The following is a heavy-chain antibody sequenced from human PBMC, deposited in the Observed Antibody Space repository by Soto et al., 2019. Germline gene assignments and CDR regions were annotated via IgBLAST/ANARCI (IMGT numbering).Heavy chain of an antibody. Sequence: QVQLVQSGAEVKKPGSSVKVSCKASGGTFSSYAINWVRQAPGQGLEWMGGIIRIFGTPDYAQRFQGRVTITAEESTSTAYMELGSLRSEDTAVYYCARQGSNEYYYYGMDVWGQGTTVTVSS. CDR2: IIRIFGTP. CDR3: ARQGSNEYYYYGMDV. V-gene: IGHV1-69*12. J-gene: IGHJ6*02. CDR1: GGTFSSYA. D-gene: IGHD3-10*01.